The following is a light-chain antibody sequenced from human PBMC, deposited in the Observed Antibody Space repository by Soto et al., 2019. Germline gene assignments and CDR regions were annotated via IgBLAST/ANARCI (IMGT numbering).Light chain of an antibody. CDR3: QQLNSYPIT. V-gene: IGKV1-9*01. CDR2: AAS. J-gene: IGKJ5*01. Sequence: DIQLTQSPSFLSASVGDRVTITYRASQGISSYLAWYQQKPGKAPKLLIYAASTLQSGVPSRFSGSGSGTEFTLTISSLQPEDFATYSCQQLNSYPITFGQGTRLEIK. CDR1: QGISSY.